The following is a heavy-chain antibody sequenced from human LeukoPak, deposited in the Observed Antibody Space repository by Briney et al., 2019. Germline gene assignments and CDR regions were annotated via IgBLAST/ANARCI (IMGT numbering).Heavy chain of an antibody. CDR3: ARDDRAVAGVDY. Sequence: PGGSLRLSCAASGLTFSSYWMSWVRQAPGKGLEWVANIKQDGSEKYYVDSVKGRFTISRDNAKNSLYLQMNSLGAEDTAVYYCARDDRAVAGVDYWGQGTLVTVSS. CDR1: GLTFSSYW. CDR2: IKQDGSEK. J-gene: IGHJ4*02. D-gene: IGHD6-19*01. V-gene: IGHV3-7*05.